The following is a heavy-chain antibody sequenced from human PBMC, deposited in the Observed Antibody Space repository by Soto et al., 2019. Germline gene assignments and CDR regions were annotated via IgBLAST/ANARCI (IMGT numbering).Heavy chain of an antibody. J-gene: IGHJ4*02. Sequence: QVQLQESGPGLVKPSETLSLTCTVSGDSISSYYWSWIRQPPGKGLEWIGYIYYSGSTNYNPSLKSRVTISVDTSKTQFSRKLSSVTAADTAVYYCARRYGSAFDYWGQGTLVTVSS. CDR3: ARRYGSAFDY. V-gene: IGHV4-59*08. CDR1: GDSISSYY. D-gene: IGHD6-25*01. CDR2: IYYSGST.